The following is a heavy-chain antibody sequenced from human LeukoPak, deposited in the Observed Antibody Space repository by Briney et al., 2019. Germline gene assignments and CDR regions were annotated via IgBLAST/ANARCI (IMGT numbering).Heavy chain of an antibody. Sequence: SVKVSCKASGGTFSSYAISWVRQAPGQGLEWMGRIIPIFGTANYAQKFQGRVTITTDESTSTAYMELSSLRSEDTAVYYCASRIQPPRSHLRYFDWFPPRYYFDYWGQGTLVTVSS. CDR3: ASRIQPPRSHLRYFDWFPPRYYFDY. D-gene: IGHD3-9*01. CDR1: GGTFSSYA. CDR2: IIPIFGTA. J-gene: IGHJ4*02. V-gene: IGHV1-69*05.